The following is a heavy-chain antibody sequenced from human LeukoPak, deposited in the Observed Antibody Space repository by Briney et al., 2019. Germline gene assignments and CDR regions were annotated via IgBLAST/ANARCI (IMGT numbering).Heavy chain of an antibody. J-gene: IGHJ4*02. V-gene: IGHV3-21*01. CDR3: ARAGIAVAGYDY. D-gene: IGHD6-19*01. Sequence: GGSLRLSCAASGFTFSSYAMSWVRQAPGKGLEWVSSISSSSSYIYYADSVKGRFTISRDNAKNSLYLQMNSLRAEDTAVYYCARAGIAVAGYDYWGQGTLVTVSS. CDR1: GFTFSSYA. CDR2: ISSSSSYI.